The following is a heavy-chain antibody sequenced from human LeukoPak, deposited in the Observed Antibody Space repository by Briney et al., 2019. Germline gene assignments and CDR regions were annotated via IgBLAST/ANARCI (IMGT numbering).Heavy chain of an antibody. CDR1: GFTFSSYG. CDR3: ARSRYSSGWYDFDY. Sequence: PGRSLRLSCAASGFTFSSYGMHWVRQAPGKGLEWVAVIWYDGSNKYYADSVKGRFTISRDNSKNTLYLQMNSLRAEDTAVYYCARSRYSSGWYDFDYWGQGTLVTVSS. V-gene: IGHV3-33*01. CDR2: IWYDGSNK. J-gene: IGHJ4*02. D-gene: IGHD6-19*01.